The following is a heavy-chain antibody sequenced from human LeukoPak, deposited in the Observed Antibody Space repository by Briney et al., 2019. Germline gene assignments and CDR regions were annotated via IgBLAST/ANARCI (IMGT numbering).Heavy chain of an antibody. CDR3: ARDQFSDYYDSSGYYSRHYYYYMDV. Sequence: GASVKVSCKASGYTFTGYYMHWVRQAPGQGLEWMGWINPNSGGTSYAQKFQGRVTMTRDTSISTAYMELSRLRSDDTAVYYCARDQFSDYYDSSGYYSRHYYYYMDVWGKGTTVTVSS. J-gene: IGHJ6*03. CDR2: INPNSGGT. D-gene: IGHD3-22*01. V-gene: IGHV1-2*02. CDR1: GYTFTGYY.